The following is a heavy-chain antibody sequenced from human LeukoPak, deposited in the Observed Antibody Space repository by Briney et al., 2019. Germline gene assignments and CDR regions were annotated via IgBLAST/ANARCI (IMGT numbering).Heavy chain of an antibody. J-gene: IGHJ4*02. CDR1: GFTFSSYA. D-gene: IGHD6-13*01. V-gene: IGHV3-30*04. CDR3: AKDWAIAAAGSFDY. Sequence: GRSLRLSCAASGFTFSSYAMHWVRQAPGKGLEWVAVISYDGSNKYYADSVKGRFTISRDNSKNTLYLQMNSLRAEDTAVYYCAKDWAIAAAGSFDYWGQGTLVTVSS. CDR2: ISYDGSNK.